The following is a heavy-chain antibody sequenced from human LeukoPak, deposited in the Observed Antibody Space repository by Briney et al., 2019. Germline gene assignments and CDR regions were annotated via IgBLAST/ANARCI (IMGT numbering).Heavy chain of an antibody. D-gene: IGHD2-8*01. J-gene: IGHJ4*02. Sequence: GGSLRLSCAASGFTFRNAWMSWVRQAPGKGLGWVGRIKSKTDGGTTDYAAPVKGRFTISRDDSKNTLYLQMNSLQTEDTAVYYCTTYIVLSDYWGQRALVTVSS. V-gene: IGHV3-15*01. CDR3: TTYIVLSDY. CDR1: GFTFRNAW. CDR2: IKSKTDGGTT.